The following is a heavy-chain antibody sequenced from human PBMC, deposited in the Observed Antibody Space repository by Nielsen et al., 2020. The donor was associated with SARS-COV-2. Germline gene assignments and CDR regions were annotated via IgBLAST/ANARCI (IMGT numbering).Heavy chain of an antibody. Sequence: GESLKISCVVSGFTISTYGMSWVRQAPGKGLEWVSAISSSTYYADSVKGRFTVSRDNSKNTLYLQMNSLRAEDTAVYYCAKSDGGYSYGYPDYWGQGTLVTVSS. CDR3: AKSDGGYSYGYPDY. J-gene: IGHJ4*02. CDR1: GFTISTYG. CDR2: ISSST. D-gene: IGHD5-18*01. V-gene: IGHV3-23*01.